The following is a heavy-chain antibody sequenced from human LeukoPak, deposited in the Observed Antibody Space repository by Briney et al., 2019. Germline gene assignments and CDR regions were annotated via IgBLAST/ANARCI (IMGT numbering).Heavy chain of an antibody. CDR1: AFIFSSYD. D-gene: IGHD3-22*01. Sequence: PGGSLRLSCAASAFIFSSYDMHWVRQAPGKGLEWVALISHDGTNKQYADSVKGRFTISRDNSKNTLYLQMNSLRAEDTAVYYCAKPDYDSSGYYSDAFDIWGQGTMVTVSS. V-gene: IGHV3-30*18. CDR3: AKPDYDSSGYYSDAFDI. CDR2: ISHDGTNK. J-gene: IGHJ3*02.